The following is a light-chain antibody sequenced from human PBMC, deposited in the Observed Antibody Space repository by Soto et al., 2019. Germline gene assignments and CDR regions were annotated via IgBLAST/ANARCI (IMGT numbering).Light chain of an antibody. CDR2: GAS. CDR1: QSVSSN. V-gene: IGKV3-15*01. CDR3: QQYNNWPPIT. Sequence: EVVMTQSPATLSVSPGERATLSCRTSQSVSSNLAWYQQKPGQAPRLLIYGASTRATGIPARFSGSGSGTEFTLTISSLQSEDFAIYYCQQYNNWPPITFGQGTKLEIK. J-gene: IGKJ2*01.